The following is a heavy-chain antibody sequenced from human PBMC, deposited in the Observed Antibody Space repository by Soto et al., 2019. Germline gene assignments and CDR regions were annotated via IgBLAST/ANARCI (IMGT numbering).Heavy chain of an antibody. D-gene: IGHD3-22*01. V-gene: IGHV4-31*03. CDR1: GGSISSGGYY. Sequence: TLSLTCTVSGGSISSGGYYWSWIRQHPVKGLEWIGYIYYSGSTYYNPSLKSRVTISVDTSKNQFSLKLSSVTAADTAVYYCARVGYYYGSGYNAFNIWGQGTMVTVSS. J-gene: IGHJ3*02. CDR2: IYYSGST. CDR3: ARVGYYYGSGYNAFNI.